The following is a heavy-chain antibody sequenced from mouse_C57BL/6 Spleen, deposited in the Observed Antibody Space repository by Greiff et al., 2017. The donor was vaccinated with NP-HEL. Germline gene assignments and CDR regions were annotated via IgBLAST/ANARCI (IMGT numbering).Heavy chain of an antibody. J-gene: IGHJ3*01. CDR1: GYSITSGYY. V-gene: IGHV3-6*01. CDR3: ARERDGSSFFAY. CDR2: ISYDGSN. Sequence: EVQLQQSGPGLVKPSQSLSLTCSVTGYSITSGYYWNWIRQFPGNNLEWMGYISYDGSNNYNPSLKNRISITRDTSKNQFFLKLNSVTTEDTATYYCARERDGSSFFAYWGQGTLVTVSA. D-gene: IGHD1-1*01.